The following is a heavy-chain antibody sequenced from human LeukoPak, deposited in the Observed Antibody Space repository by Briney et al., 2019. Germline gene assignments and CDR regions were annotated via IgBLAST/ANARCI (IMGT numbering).Heavy chain of an antibody. J-gene: IGHJ3*02. D-gene: IGHD3-22*01. CDR1: GFTFSHYS. CDR3: ARGSGYYSYDAFDI. CDR2: VSSSGSTI. V-gene: IGHV3-48*04. Sequence: GGSLRLSCAASGFTFSHYSMNWVRQAPGKGLEWVSYVSSSGSTIYYADSVKGRFTISRDNAKNSLYLQMNSLRAEDTAVYYCARGSGYYSYDAFDIWGQGTMVTVSP.